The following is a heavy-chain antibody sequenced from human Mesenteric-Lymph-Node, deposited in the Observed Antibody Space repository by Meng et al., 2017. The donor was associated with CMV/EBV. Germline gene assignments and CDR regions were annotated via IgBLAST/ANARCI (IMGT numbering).Heavy chain of an antibody. CDR3: ASGGHGSSWYSLDY. Sequence: SVKVSCKTSGYSFISYGLSWVRQAPGQGLEWMGRIIPILGIANYAQKFQGRVTITADKSTSTAYMELSSLRSEDTAVYYCASGGHGSSWYSLDYRGQGTLVTVSS. J-gene: IGHJ4*02. CDR2: IIPILGIA. D-gene: IGHD6-13*01. V-gene: IGHV1-69*04. CDR1: GYSFISYG.